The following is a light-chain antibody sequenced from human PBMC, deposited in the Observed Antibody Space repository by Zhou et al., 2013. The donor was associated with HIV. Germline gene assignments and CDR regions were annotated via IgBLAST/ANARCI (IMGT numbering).Light chain of an antibody. CDR1: QDVNTW. CDR3: LQDYTYPRT. CDR2: GAS. J-gene: IGKJ1*01. V-gene: IGKV1-6*01. Sequence: IQMTQSPSTLSASVGDRVAITCRASQDVNTWLAWYQQKPGKAPELLLYGASSLRRGVPSRFSGSGSGTDFTLTISSLQPEDSATYYCLQDYTYPRTFGQGTRVEIK.